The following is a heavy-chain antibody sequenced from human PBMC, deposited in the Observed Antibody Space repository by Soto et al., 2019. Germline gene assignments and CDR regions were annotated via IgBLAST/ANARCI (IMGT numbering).Heavy chain of an antibody. J-gene: IGHJ4*02. CDR2: MYYSGNT. CDR1: DASITNYY. V-gene: IGHV4-59*08. Sequence: QVQLQESGPGLVKPSETLSLTCTVPDASITNYYWSWIRQPPGKGLEWIGYMYYSGNTYYNPFLKSRVTMSIDTPKNQFSLKLSSVTVADTAVYYCARQGKLYSYDTSGYRLDYWGPGTLVTVSS. CDR3: ARQGKLYSYDTSGYRLDY. D-gene: IGHD3-22*01.